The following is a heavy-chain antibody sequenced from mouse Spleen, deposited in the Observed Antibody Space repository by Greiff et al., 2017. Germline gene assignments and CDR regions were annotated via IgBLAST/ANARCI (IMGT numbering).Heavy chain of an antibody. CDR1: GFTFSSYA. CDR3: ARHDYYGGGFAY. D-gene: IGHD1-1*01. J-gene: IGHJ3*01. CDR2: ISSGGSYT. V-gene: IGHV5-9-3*01. Sequence: EVRLVESGGGLVKPGGSLKLSCAASGFTFSSYAMSWVRQTPEKRLEWVATISSGGSYTYYPDSVKGRFTISRDNAKNTLYLQMSSLRSEDTAMYYCARHDYYGGGFAYWGQGTLVTVSA.